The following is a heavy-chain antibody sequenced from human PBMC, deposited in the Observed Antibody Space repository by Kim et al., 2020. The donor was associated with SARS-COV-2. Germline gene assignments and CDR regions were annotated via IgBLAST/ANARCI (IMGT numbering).Heavy chain of an antibody. Sequence: ASVKVSCKASGYTFTGYYMHWVRQAPGQGLEWMGRINPNSGGTNYAQKFQGRVTMTRDTSISTAYMELSRLRSDDTAVYYCARVRVVNICLDYWGQGTLVTVSS. J-gene: IGHJ4*02. V-gene: IGHV1-2*06. CDR3: ARVRVVNICLDY. CDR2: INPNSGGT. D-gene: IGHD2-15*01. CDR1: GYTFTGYY.